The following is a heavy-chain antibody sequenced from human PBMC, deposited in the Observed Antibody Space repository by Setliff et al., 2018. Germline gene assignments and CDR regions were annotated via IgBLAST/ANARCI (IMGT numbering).Heavy chain of an antibody. D-gene: IGHD6-13*01. CDR1: GYSISSGYY. CDR3: ARTMYSSSWYGAFDI. J-gene: IGHJ3*02. V-gene: IGHV4-38-2*01. CDR2: IDHSGSP. Sequence: SETLSLTCAVSGYSISSGYYWGWIRQPPGKGLEWIGSIDHSGSPNYHPSLKSRVSTSVDTSQNQISLKLSSVTAADTAVYYCARTMYSSSWYGAFDIWGQGTMVTVS.